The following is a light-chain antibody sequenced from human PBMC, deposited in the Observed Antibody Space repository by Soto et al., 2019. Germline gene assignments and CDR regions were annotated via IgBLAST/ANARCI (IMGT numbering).Light chain of an antibody. CDR2: EVS. Sequence: QSLLTQPPSASGSPGQSVTISCAGTSSDIGLYNYVSWYQHHPGKAPKLIIYEVSKRPSGVPDRFSGSKSGNTASLTVSGLQAEDEADYSCSSYAGDINFDVFGGGTKVTVL. CDR1: SSDIGLYNY. CDR3: SSYAGDINFDV. V-gene: IGLV2-8*01. J-gene: IGLJ3*02.